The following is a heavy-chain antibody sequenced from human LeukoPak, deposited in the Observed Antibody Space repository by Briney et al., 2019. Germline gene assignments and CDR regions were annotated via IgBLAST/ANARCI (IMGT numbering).Heavy chain of an antibody. CDR2: ISSSSSYI. J-gene: IGHJ4*02. CDR1: GFTFSSYS. V-gene: IGHV3-21*04. D-gene: IGHD2-2*01. Sequence: PGGSLRLSCAASGFTFSSYSMNWVRQAPGKGLEWVSSISSSSSYIYYADSVKGRFTISRDNSKNTLYLQMNSLRAEDTAVYYCAKDGLLGCSSTSCYLGVDYWGQGTLVTVSS. CDR3: AKDGLLGCSSTSCYLGVDY.